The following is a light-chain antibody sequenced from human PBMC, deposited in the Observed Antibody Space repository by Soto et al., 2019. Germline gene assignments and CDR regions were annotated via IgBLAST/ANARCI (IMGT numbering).Light chain of an antibody. J-gene: IGKJ5*01. CDR1: QSVSSY. CDR3: QVYGPSPPIT. Sequence: EVVLTQSPVTLSLSPGERATLSCRASQSVSSYLAWYQQKPGQAPRLLIYDVSNRATGIPDRFTGSGSGADFTLTISRLEPEDFAVYYCQVYGPSPPITFGQGTRLEIK. CDR2: DVS. V-gene: IGKV3-20*01.